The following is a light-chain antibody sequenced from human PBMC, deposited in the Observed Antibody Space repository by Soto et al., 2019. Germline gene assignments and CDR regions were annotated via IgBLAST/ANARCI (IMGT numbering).Light chain of an antibody. CDR2: DAS. Sequence: LTQSPASLSLSPGERATLSCRASQTVGISLAWYQHKPGQPPRLLIYDASKRATGIPARFGGSGSGTDFTLTISSLEPEDFAVYYCQQYGSSPPGYTFGQGTKLEIK. J-gene: IGKJ2*01. CDR1: QTVGIS. V-gene: IGKV3-20*01. CDR3: QQYGSSPPGYT.